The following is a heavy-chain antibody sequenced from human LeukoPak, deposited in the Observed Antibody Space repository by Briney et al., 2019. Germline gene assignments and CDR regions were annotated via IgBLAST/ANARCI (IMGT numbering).Heavy chain of an antibody. CDR1: GFTFSSYG. V-gene: IGHV3-33*01. D-gene: IGHD5-12*01. CDR3: AREAIVATIRGAFDI. CDR2: IWDEGSKK. J-gene: IGHJ3*02. Sequence: GGSLRLSCAASGFTFSSYGMHWVRQAPGKGREWVAVIWDEGSKKYYADSVKGRFTISRDNSKNTLYLQMNSLRAEDTAVYYCAREAIVATIRGAFDIWGQGTMVTVSS.